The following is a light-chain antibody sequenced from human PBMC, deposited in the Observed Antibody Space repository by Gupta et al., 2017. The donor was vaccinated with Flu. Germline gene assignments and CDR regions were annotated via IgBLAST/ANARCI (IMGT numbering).Light chain of an antibody. J-gene: IGLJ3*02. Sequence: QAMVTQEPSFSVSPGGTVTLTCALTSGSVSTDNHASWYHQPPGQPPRTLIYKTNSRSSGVPDRFSGSIVGSKAALTITGAQIDDESDYYCLLYVGGDFNWVFGGGTKLTVL. V-gene: IGLV8-61*01. CDR1: SGSVSTDNH. CDR2: KTN. CDR3: LLYVGGDFNWV.